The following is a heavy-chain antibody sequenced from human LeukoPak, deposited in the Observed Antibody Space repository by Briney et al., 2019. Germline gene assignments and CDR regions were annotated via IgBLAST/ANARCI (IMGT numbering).Heavy chain of an antibody. V-gene: IGHV4-59*12. CDR1: GGSISSYY. CDR2: IYYSGST. J-gene: IGHJ3*02. Sequence: PSETLSLTCTVSGGSISSYYWSWIRQPPGKGLEWIGYIYYSGSTYYNPSLKSRVTISVDTSKNQFSLKLSSVTAADTAVYYCARYCSGGSCYSCAFDIWGQGTMVTVSS. CDR3: ARYCSGGSCYSCAFDI. D-gene: IGHD2-15*01.